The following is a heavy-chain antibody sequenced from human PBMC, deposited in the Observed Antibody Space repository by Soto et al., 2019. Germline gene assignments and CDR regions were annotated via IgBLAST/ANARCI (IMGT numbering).Heavy chain of an antibody. D-gene: IGHD3-22*01. J-gene: IGHJ3*02. CDR3: ARDTGYYYEKQVVDGSDFDI. V-gene: IGHV4-61*01. CDR1: GGSVSSGSYY. CDR2: IYYSGST. Sequence: KASETLSLTCTVSGGSVSSGSYYWSWIRQPPGKGLEWIGYIYYSGSTNYNPSLKSRVTISVDTSKNQFSLKLSSVTAAETAVYYCARDTGYYYEKQVVDGSDFDIWGQGTMVTVSS.